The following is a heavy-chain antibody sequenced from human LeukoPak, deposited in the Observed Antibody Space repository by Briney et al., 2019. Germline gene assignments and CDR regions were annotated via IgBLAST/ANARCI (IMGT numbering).Heavy chain of an antibody. V-gene: IGHV4-59*11. CDR3: ARLLDNDISGDPDTFDV. Sequence: SEALSLTCTVSGGSLSGHYWSWIQQPPGKRLEWIGYVSYTGRTKYNPSLQSRVTISIDTSKSQFSLKLTSVTSADTAVYSCARLLDNDISGDPDTFDVWGQGTTVIASS. D-gene: IGHD3-22*01. J-gene: IGHJ3*01. CDR2: VSYTGRT. CDR1: GGSLSGHY.